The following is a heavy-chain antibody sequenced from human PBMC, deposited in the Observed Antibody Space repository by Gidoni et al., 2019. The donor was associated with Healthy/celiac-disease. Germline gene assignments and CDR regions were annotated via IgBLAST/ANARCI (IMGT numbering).Heavy chain of an antibody. Sequence: QVQLVQSGAEVKKPGSSVKVSCKASGGTFSSYAISWVRQAPGQGLEWMGGIIPIFGTANYAQKFQGRVTITADESTSTAYMELSSLRSEDTAVYYCARDRKYDILGSSPNRPTHPNYYGMDVWGQGTTVTVSS. CDR2: IIPIFGTA. CDR1: GGTFSSYA. CDR3: ARDRKYDILGSSPNRPTHPNYYGMDV. V-gene: IGHV1-69*01. D-gene: IGHD3-9*01. J-gene: IGHJ6*02.